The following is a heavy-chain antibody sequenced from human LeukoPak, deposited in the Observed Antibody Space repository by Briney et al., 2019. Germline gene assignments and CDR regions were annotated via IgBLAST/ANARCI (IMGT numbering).Heavy chain of an antibody. CDR2: INSDESRT. CDR3: TANYNY. CDR1: GFTFNTFW. Sequence: GGSLRLSCAASGFTFNTFWMHWVRQVPGKGLVWVSRINSDESRTNYADSVKGRFTISRDNAKNTLYLHMNSLRAGDTAVYYCTANYNYWGQGTLVTVSS. J-gene: IGHJ4*02. V-gene: IGHV3-74*01. D-gene: IGHD3-10*01.